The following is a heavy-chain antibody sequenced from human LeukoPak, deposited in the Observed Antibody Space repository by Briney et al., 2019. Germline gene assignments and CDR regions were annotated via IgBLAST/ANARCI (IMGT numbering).Heavy chain of an antibody. V-gene: IGHV3-23*01. CDR2: ISGSGGST. Sequence: GGSLRLSCAASGFTFSSYAMSWVRQAPGKGLEWVSAISGSGGSTYYADSVKGRFTISRDNSKNTLYLQMNSLRAEDTAVYYCAKDLGYYDFWSGRDEDWFDPWGQGTLVTVSS. CDR1: GFTFSSYA. D-gene: IGHD3-3*01. J-gene: IGHJ5*02. CDR3: AKDLGYYDFWSGRDEDWFDP.